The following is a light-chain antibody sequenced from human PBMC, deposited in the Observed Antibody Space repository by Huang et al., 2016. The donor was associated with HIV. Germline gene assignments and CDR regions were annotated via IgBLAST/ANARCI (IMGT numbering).Light chain of an antibody. Sequence: EIVLTQSPGTLSLSPGERATLSCRASQSVSSSYLAWYQQKPGQAPRLLIYGASTSATGIPDRFSGSGSGTDFTLTISSLEPEDFAVYYCQQYGSSLFTFGPGTKVDI. CDR3: QQYGSSLFT. J-gene: IGKJ3*01. CDR2: GAS. CDR1: QSVSSSY. V-gene: IGKV3-20*01.